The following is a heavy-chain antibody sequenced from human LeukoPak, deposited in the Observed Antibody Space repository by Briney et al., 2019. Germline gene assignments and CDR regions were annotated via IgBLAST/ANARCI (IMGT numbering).Heavy chain of an antibody. CDR1: GYTFTSYY. V-gene: IGHV1-46*01. CDR3: ARDGGNSGYDSDYFDY. D-gene: IGHD5-12*01. J-gene: IGHJ4*02. CDR2: INPSGGST. Sequence: ASVKVSCKASGYTFTSYYMHWVRQAPGQGLEWMGIINPSGGSTSYAQKFQGRVTMTRDTSTSTVYMELSSLRSEDTAVYYCARDGGNSGYDSDYFDYWGQGTLVTVSS.